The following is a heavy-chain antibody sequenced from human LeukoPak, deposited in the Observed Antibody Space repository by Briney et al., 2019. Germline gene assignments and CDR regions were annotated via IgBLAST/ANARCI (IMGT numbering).Heavy chain of an antibody. D-gene: IGHD1-26*01. J-gene: IGHJ4*02. CDR3: AKASGSTMGYFDY. CDR1: GFTFSSYA. V-gene: IGHV3-23*01. CDR2: ISGSGGST. Sequence: PRGSLRLSCAVSGFTFSSYAMSWVRQAPGKGLEWGSAISGSGGSTYYAASVKGRFTLSRDNSTNTLYLQMNSLRAEDTAVYYCAKASGSTMGYFDYWGQGTLVTVSS.